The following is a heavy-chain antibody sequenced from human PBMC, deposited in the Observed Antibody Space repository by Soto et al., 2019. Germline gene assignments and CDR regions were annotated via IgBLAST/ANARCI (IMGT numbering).Heavy chain of an antibody. CDR1: GFTFSSYA. D-gene: IGHD6-19*01. V-gene: IGHV3-23*01. Sequence: PGGSLRLSCAASGFTFSSYAMSWVRQAPGKGLEWVSAISGSGGSTYYADSVKGRFTISRDNSKNTLYLQMNSLRAEDTAVYYCAKYSRRQWLGYYYFDYWGQGTLVTVSS. J-gene: IGHJ4*02. CDR3: AKYSRRQWLGYYYFDY. CDR2: ISGSGGST.